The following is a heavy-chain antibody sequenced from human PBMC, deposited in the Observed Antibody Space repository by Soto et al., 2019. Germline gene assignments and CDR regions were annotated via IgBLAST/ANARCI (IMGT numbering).Heavy chain of an antibody. CDR2: ISSSSSYI. CDR3: ARDSLRPRGRMIFGVAKYYYYYGMDV. V-gene: IGHV3-21*04. CDR1: GFTFSSYS. D-gene: IGHD3-3*01. J-gene: IGHJ6*02. Sequence: GGSLRLSCAASGFTFSSYSMNWVRQAPGKGLEWVPSISSSSSYIYYADSVKGRFTISRDNAKNSLYLQMNSLRAEDTAVYYCARDSLRPRGRMIFGVAKYYYYYGMDVWGQGTTVTVSS.